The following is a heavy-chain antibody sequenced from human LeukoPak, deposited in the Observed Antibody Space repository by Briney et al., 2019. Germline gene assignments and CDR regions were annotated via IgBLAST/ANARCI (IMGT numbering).Heavy chain of an antibody. CDR1: GFTFSSYA. CDR2: ISGSGGST. D-gene: IGHD3-10*01. J-gene: IGHJ4*02. Sequence: GGSLRLSCAASGFTFSSYAMSWVRQAPGKGLEWVSAISGSGGSTYYADSVKGRFTISRDNSKNTLYLQMNSLRAEDTAVYYCAKVIVYYYGSGSPHHYWGQGTLVTVSS. V-gene: IGHV3-23*01. CDR3: AKVIVYYYGSGSPHHY.